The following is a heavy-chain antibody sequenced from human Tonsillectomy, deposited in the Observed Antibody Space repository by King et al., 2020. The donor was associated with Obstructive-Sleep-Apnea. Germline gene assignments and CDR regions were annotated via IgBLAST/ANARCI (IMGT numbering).Heavy chain of an antibody. CDR3: ARGGVDYYDSSGFYSRTNWFDP. Sequence: MQLQESGPGLVKTSETLSLTCTVSGGSISSYYWSWIRQTPGKGLQWIGYIYYSGITNYNPSLKSRVTTSVDTSKNQFSLKLSSVTAADTAVYYCARGGVDYYDSSGFYSRTNWFDPWGQGTLVTVAS. CDR2: IYYSGIT. J-gene: IGHJ5*02. D-gene: IGHD3-22*01. V-gene: IGHV4-59*01. CDR1: GGSISSYY.